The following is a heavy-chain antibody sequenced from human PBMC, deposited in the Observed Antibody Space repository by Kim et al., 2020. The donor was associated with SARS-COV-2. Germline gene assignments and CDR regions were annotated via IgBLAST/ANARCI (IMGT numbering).Heavy chain of an antibody. J-gene: IGHJ6*02. D-gene: IGHD5-18*01. Sequence: GGSLRLSCVASGFTFSSYWMHWVRQAPGKGPVWVSRINSDGSSTSYADSVKGRFTISRDNAKNTLYLQMNSLRAEDTAVYYCARFIQLWLGAGNGMDVWGQGTTVTVSS. CDR2: INSDGSST. V-gene: IGHV3-74*01. CDR1: GFTFSSYW. CDR3: ARFIQLWLGAGNGMDV.